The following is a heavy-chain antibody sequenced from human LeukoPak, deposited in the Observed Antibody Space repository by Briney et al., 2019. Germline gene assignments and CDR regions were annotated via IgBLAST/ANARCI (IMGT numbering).Heavy chain of an antibody. CDR3: AREYGSGSYLNWFDP. CDR2: ISSSSSYI. Sequence: GGSLRLSCAASGFTFSSYSMNWVRQALGKGLEWVSSISSSSSYIYYADSVKGRFTISRDNAKNSLYLQMNSLRAEDTAVYYRAREYGSGSYLNWFDPWGQGTLVTVSS. CDR1: GFTFSSYS. J-gene: IGHJ5*02. V-gene: IGHV3-21*01. D-gene: IGHD3-10*01.